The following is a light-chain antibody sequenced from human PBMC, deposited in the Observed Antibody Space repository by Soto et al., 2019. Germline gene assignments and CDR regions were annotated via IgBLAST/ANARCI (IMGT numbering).Light chain of an antibody. CDR2: WAS. Sequence: IVMTQFPDSLAVSLGERATINCKSSQSVLYSSNNKNYLAWYQQKPGQPPKLLIYWASTRESGVPDRSSGSGSGTDFTLTISSLQAEDVAVYYCQQYYITPHTFGGGTKVDIK. J-gene: IGKJ4*01. CDR1: QSVLYSSNNKNY. CDR3: QQYYITPHT. V-gene: IGKV4-1*01.